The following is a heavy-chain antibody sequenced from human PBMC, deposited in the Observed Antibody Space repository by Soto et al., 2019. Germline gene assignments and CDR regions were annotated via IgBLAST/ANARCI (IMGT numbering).Heavy chain of an antibody. V-gene: IGHV4-39*02. CDR1: GGSIGSRSYS. Sequence: QLQLQESGPGLVKPSETLSLTCTVSGGSIGSRSYSWGWIRQLPGKGLEWIGTIFYSGSTYYNPSLKSRVTISVDTSKNQFSLKLSSVTVADPAVYYCAREVALRFDPWGQGTLVSVSS. D-gene: IGHD2-15*01. CDR2: IFYSGST. CDR3: AREVALRFDP. J-gene: IGHJ5*02.